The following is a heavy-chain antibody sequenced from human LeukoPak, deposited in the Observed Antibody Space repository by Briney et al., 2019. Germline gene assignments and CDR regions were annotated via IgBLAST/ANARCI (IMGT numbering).Heavy chain of an antibody. V-gene: IGHV4-38-2*02. Sequence: SETLSLTCTVSGYSISSGYYWGWIRQPPGKGLEWIGSIYHSGSTYYNPSLKSRVTISVDTSKNQFSLKLSSVTAADTAVYYCARWAAANWFDPWGQGTLVTVSS. CDR2: IYHSGST. CDR3: ARWAAANWFDP. J-gene: IGHJ5*02. D-gene: IGHD2-2*01. CDR1: GYSISSGYY.